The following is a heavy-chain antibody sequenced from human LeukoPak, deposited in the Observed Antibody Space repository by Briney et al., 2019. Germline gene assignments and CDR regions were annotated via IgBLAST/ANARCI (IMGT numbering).Heavy chain of an antibody. CDR2: ICHSGST. CDR1: GYSISSGYH. CDR3: ARRLVVLQGFDY. J-gene: IGHJ4*02. Sequence: SETLSLTCAVSGYSISSGYHWGWIRQPPGKGLEWIGSICHSGSTYYNPSLKSRVTISVDTSKNQFSLKLSSVTAADTAVYYCARRLVVLQGFDYWGQGSLVTVSS. V-gene: IGHV4-38-2*01. D-gene: IGHD3-16*02.